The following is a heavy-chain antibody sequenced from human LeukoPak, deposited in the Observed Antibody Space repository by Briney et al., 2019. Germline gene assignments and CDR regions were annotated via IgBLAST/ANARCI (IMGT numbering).Heavy chain of an antibody. D-gene: IGHD5-18*01. CDR1: GYTFTGYD. V-gene: IGHV1-8*01. CDR2: MNPNSGNT. Sequence: ASVKVSCKASGYTFTGYDINWVRQATGQGLEWMGWMNPNSGNTGYAQKFQGRVTMTRNTSISTAYMELSSLRSEDTAVYYCARATWIQLWLSSFGYDFDYWGQGTLVTVSS. CDR3: ARATWIQLWLSSFGYDFDY. J-gene: IGHJ4*02.